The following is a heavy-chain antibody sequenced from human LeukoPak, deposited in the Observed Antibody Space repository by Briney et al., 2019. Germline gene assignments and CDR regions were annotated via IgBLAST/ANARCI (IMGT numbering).Heavy chain of an antibody. CDR3: AKDKPIIVPPAAVDAFDI. CDR1: GFTFSIYG. D-gene: IGHD2-2*01. V-gene: IGHV3-30*02. CDR2: ILYDGSNK. J-gene: IGHJ3*02. Sequence: GVSLRLSCAASGFTFSIYGMHWVRQAPGKGLEWVAFILYDGSNKYYADSVKGRFTISRDNSKNTLYLQMNSLRAEDTAVYYCAKDKPIIVPPAAVDAFDIWGQRTVVTVSS.